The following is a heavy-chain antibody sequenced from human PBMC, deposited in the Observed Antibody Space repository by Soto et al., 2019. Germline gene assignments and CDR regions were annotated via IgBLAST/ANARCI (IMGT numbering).Heavy chain of an antibody. Sequence: ESGGGLVQPGGSLRLSCAASGFTFSGYAMSWVRQAPGKGLEWVSAISGSGGSTYYADSVKGRFTISRDNSKNTLYLQMNSLRAEDTAVNYCAKDPTVLLWFGGPRESDYWGQGTLVTVSS. CDR2: ISGSGGST. J-gene: IGHJ4*02. V-gene: IGHV3-23*01. D-gene: IGHD3-10*01. CDR3: AKDPTVLLWFGGPRESDY. CDR1: GFTFSGYA.